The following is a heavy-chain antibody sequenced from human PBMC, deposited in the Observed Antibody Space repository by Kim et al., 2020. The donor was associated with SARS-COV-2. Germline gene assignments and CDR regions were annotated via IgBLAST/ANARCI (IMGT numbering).Heavy chain of an antibody. V-gene: IGHV7-4-1*02. CDR3: ARETHGSSWQNYYYYYGMDV. CDR2: INTNTGNP. D-gene: IGHD6-13*01. CDR1: GYTFTSYA. Sequence: ASVKVSCKASGYTFTSYAMNWVRQAPGQGLEWMGWINTNTGNPTYAQGFTGRFVFSLDTSVSTAYLQISSLKAEDTAVYYCARETHGSSWQNYYYYYGMDVWGQGTTVTVSS. J-gene: IGHJ6*02.